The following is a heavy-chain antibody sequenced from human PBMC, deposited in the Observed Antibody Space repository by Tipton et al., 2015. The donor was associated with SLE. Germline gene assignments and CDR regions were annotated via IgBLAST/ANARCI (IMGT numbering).Heavy chain of an antibody. J-gene: IGHJ6*03. Sequence: LRLSCAVYGGSFSGYYWSWIRQPPGKGLEWIGEINHSGSTNYNPSLKSRVTISVDTSKNQFSLKLSSVTAADTAVYYCARLLPSGFHYYYYYMDVWGKGTTVTVSS. CDR2: INHSGST. CDR3: ARLLPSGFHYYYYYMDV. CDR1: GGSFSGYY. V-gene: IGHV4-34*01. D-gene: IGHD3-22*01.